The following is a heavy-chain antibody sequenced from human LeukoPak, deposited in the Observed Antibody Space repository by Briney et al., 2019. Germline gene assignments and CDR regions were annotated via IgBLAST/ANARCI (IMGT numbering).Heavy chain of an antibody. Sequence: GGSLRLSCAGSGFTFTTYDMHWVRQAPGKGLQWVTLIRYDGSDKYYADSVKGRFTISRDNTKNTLYLQMNSLRPEDTAVYYCAKDSLFSAGPQDYWGQGTLVTVSS. CDR3: AKDSLFSAGPQDY. CDR2: IRYDGSDK. D-gene: IGHD3-10*01. CDR1: GFTFTTYD. V-gene: IGHV3-30*02. J-gene: IGHJ4*02.